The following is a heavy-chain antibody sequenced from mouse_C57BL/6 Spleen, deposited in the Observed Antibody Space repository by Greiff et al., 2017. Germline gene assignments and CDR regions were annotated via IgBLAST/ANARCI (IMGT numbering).Heavy chain of an antibody. CDR3: AREGNYYGSSVFAY. CDR2: IYPGSGST. Sequence: QVHVKQPGAELVKPGASVKMSCKASGYTFTSYWITWVKQRPGQGLEWIGDIYPGSGSTNYNEKFKSKATLTVDTSSSTAYMQLSSLTSEDSAVYYCAREGNYYGSSVFAYWGQGTLVTVSA. V-gene: IGHV1-55*01. J-gene: IGHJ3*01. CDR1: GYTFTSYW. D-gene: IGHD1-1*01.